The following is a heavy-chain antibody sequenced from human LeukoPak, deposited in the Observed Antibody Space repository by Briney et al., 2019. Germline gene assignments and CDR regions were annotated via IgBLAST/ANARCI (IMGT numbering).Heavy chain of an antibody. CDR1: GYSSSIDYY. D-gene: IGHD5-12*01. Sequence: SETLSLTCTLSGYSSSIDYYWGWIRQSPGKGLEWIGSIHRSGSTYYNPSLKSRVTISGDTSKSQFSLRLTSVTAADTAVYYCAGTSSGYYSTDYWGQGTLVTVSS. V-gene: IGHV4-38-2*02. CDR2: IHRSGST. CDR3: AGTSSGYYSTDY. J-gene: IGHJ4*02.